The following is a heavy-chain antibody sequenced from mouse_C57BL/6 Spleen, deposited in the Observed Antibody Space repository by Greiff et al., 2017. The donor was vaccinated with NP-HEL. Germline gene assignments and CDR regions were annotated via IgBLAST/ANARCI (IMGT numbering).Heavy chain of an antibody. J-gene: IGHJ4*01. CDR3: ARIYYYGSSYERNAMDY. V-gene: IGHV3-6*01. D-gene: IGHD1-1*01. Sequence: ESGPGLVKPSQSLSLTCSVTGYSITSGYYWNWIRQFPGNKLEWMGYISYDGSNNYNPSLKNRISITRDTSKNQFFLKLNSVTTEDTATYYCARIYYYGSSYERNAMDYWGQGTSVTVSS. CDR2: ISYDGSN. CDR1: GYSITSGYY.